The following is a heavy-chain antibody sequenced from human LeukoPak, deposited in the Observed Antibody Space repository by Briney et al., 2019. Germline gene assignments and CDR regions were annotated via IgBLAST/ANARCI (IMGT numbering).Heavy chain of an antibody. CDR3: ARDRGTNPNWFDP. J-gene: IGHJ5*02. CDR1: GFTVSSNY. CDR2: IYSGGST. V-gene: IGHV3-53*01. D-gene: IGHD1-7*01. Sequence: GGSLRLSCAASGFTVSSNYMSWVRQAPGKGLEWVSVIYSGGSTYYADSVKGRFTISRDNAKNSLYLQMNSLRAEDTAVYYCARDRGTNPNWFDPWGQGTLVTVSS.